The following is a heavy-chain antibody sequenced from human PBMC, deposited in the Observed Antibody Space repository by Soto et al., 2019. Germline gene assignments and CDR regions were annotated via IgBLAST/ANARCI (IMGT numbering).Heavy chain of an antibody. CDR2: IIPIFGTT. D-gene: IGHD3-22*01. CDR3: AIFVERDYYDTSGYL. V-gene: IGHV1-69*13. CDR1: GGTFSNYA. J-gene: IGHJ1*01. Sequence: ASVKVSCKASGGTFSNYALSWVRQAPGQGLEWMGDIIPIFGTTNNAQKFQGRVTITADEATSTAYMELSSLRSEDTAVYYCAIFVERDYYDTSGYLWGQGTLVT.